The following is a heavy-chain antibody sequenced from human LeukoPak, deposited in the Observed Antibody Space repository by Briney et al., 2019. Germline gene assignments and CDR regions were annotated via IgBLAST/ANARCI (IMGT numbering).Heavy chain of an antibody. V-gene: IGHV4-39*01. Sequence: SETLSLTCSVSGGSISELSYYWGWVRQPPGKGLEWIGNIYYSGSTYNNPSLESRVVISVDTSRNQFSLKLTSVTATDTAAYYCARQGVVGATGFDFWGQGILVAVSS. CDR2: IYYSGST. CDR3: ARQGVVGATGFDF. J-gene: IGHJ4*02. CDR1: GGSISELSYY. D-gene: IGHD1-26*01.